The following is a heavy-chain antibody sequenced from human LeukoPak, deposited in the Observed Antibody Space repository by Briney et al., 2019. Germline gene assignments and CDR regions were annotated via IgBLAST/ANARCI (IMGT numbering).Heavy chain of an antibody. CDR2: IYPSGNA. CDR1: GGSISGYY. J-gene: IGHJ4*02. CDR3: ARDIAAAGLGGGDFDY. D-gene: IGHD6-13*01. Sequence: SETLSLTCTVSGGSISGYYWTWIRQPAGKGLEWIGHIYPSGNAYYNPSLKSRVTMSVDTSKNQFSLNLRSVTAADTALYYCARDIAAAGLGGGDFDYWGQGTLVTVSS. V-gene: IGHV4-4*07.